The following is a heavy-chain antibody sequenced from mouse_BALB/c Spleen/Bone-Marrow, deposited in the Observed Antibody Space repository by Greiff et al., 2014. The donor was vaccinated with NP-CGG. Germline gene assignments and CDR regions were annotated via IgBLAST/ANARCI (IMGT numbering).Heavy chain of an antibody. V-gene: IGHV1-15*01. D-gene: IGHD2-2*01. CDR3: TREGIYFGYDVPMDY. J-gene: IGHJ4*01. Sequence: VHLVESGAELVRPGASVTLSCKASGYKFTDYEMHWVKQTPAHGLEWIGSIDPETGGTAYNQNFKGKATLTADRSSTTAYMELRSLTSEDSAVYYCTREGIYFGYDVPMDYWGQGTSVTVSS. CDR2: IDPETGGT. CDR1: GYKFTDYE.